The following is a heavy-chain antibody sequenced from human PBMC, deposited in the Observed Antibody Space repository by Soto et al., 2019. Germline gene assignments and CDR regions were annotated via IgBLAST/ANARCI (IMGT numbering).Heavy chain of an antibody. CDR2: INAGNGNT. Sequence: VKVSCKASGYTFTSYAMHWVRQAPGQRLEWMGWINAGNGNTKYSQKFQGRVTITRDTSASTAYMELSSLRSEDTAVYYCARDAFGYCSSTSCYMVSWFDTWGQGTLVTVSS. CDR1: GYTFTSYA. V-gene: IGHV1-3*01. D-gene: IGHD2-2*02. CDR3: ARDAFGYCSSTSCYMVSWFDT. J-gene: IGHJ5*02.